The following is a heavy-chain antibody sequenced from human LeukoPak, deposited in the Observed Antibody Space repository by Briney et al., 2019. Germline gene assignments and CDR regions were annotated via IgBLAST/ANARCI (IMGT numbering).Heavy chain of an antibody. Sequence: SVKVSCKASGGTFSSYAISWVRQAPGQGLEWMGGIIPIFGTANYAQKFQGRVTITADKSTSTAYMELSSLRSEDTAVYYCAREIGYCSGGSCSDYWGQGTLVTVSS. CDR2: IIPIFGTA. D-gene: IGHD2-15*01. V-gene: IGHV1-69*06. CDR3: AREIGYCSGGSCSDY. J-gene: IGHJ4*02. CDR1: GGTFSSYA.